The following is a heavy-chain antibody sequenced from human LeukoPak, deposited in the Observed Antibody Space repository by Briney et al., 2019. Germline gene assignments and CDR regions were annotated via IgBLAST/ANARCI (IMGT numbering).Heavy chain of an antibody. CDR3: AKDPLVGATGPSGY. D-gene: IGHD1-26*01. CDR1: GFTFSSYA. V-gene: IGHV3-23*01. Sequence: GGSLRLSCAASGFTFSSYAMSWVRQAPGKGLEWVSAISGSGGSTYYADSVKGRFTISRDNSKNTLYLQMNSLRAEDTAVYHCAKDPLVGATGPSGYWGQGTLVTVSS. J-gene: IGHJ4*02. CDR2: ISGSGGST.